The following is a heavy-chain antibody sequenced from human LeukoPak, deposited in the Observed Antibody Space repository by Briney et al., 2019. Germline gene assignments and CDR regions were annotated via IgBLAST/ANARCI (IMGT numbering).Heavy chain of an antibody. Sequence: GGSLRLSCAAAGFIFSSYWMSWVRQATGKGLEWVANIKQNGSEKYYVDSVKGRFTISRDNAKNSLYLQMNSLRAEDTAVYYCARGVSSDWYILEYWGQGTLVTVSS. CDR1: GFIFSSYW. CDR3: ARGVSSDWYILEY. V-gene: IGHV3-7*01. J-gene: IGHJ4*02. CDR2: IKQNGSEK. D-gene: IGHD6-19*01.